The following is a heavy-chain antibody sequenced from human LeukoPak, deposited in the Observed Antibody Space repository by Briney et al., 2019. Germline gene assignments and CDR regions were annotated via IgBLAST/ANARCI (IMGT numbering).Heavy chain of an antibody. CDR1: GFTFSTYW. D-gene: IGHD4-23*01. Sequence: GGSLRLSCAASGFTFSTYWMHWVRQAPGKGLVWVSRIKGDGSSTIYADSVKGRFTISRDNDKNTLYLQMNSLRGEDTAVYYCVGDPDYGGYSRFDYWGQGTLVTVSS. CDR3: VGDPDYGGYSRFDY. J-gene: IGHJ4*02. CDR2: IKGDGSST. V-gene: IGHV3-74*01.